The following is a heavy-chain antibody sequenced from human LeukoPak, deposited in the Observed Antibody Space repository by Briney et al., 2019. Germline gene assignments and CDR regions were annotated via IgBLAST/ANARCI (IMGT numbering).Heavy chain of an antibody. CDR1: GYSISSGYY. J-gene: IGHJ5*02. Sequence: SETLSLTCTVSGYSISSGYYWGWIRQPPGKGLEWIGSIYHSGSTYYNPSLKSRVTMSVDTSKNQFSLKLSSVTAADTAVYYCARDLTTVGRGFDPWGQGTLVTVSS. V-gene: IGHV4-38-2*02. CDR2: IYHSGST. CDR3: ARDLTTVGRGFDP. D-gene: IGHD1-1*01.